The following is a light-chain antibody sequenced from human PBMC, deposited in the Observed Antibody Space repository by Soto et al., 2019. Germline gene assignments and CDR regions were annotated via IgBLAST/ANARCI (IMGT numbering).Light chain of an antibody. J-gene: IGLJ3*02. CDR3: CSYAGGSTWV. V-gene: IGLV2-23*01. CDR2: EGS. Sequence: QSVLTQPASVSGSPGQSITISCAGTSSDVGSFNLVSWYQHHPGKAPKLMIYEGSKRPSGVSNRFSGSKSGNTPSLTISGLQAEDEADYYCCSYAGGSTWVFGGGTK. CDR1: SSDVGSFNL.